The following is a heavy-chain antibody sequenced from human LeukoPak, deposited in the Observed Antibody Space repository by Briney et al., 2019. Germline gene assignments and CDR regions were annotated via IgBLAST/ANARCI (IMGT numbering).Heavy chain of an antibody. CDR2: ISWNSGSI. V-gene: IGHV3-9*01. D-gene: IGHD2-2*01. J-gene: IGHJ4*02. Sequence: GGSLRLSCAASGFTFDGYAMHWVRQAPGKGLEWVSGISWNSGSIGYADSVKGRFTISRDNAKNSLYLQMNSLRAEDTALYYCANFCSTSCYSEFDYWGQGTLVTVSS. CDR3: ANFCSTSCYSEFDY. CDR1: GFTFDGYA.